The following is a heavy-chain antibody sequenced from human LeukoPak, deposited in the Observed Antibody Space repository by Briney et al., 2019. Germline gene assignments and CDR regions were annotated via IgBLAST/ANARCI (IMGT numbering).Heavy chain of an antibody. CDR1: GFTFSSYS. CDR3: ARAKELRFLEWPIINYYYYYYMDV. CDR2: ISSSTSTI. V-gene: IGHV3-48*04. J-gene: IGHJ6*03. Sequence: PGGSLRLSCAASGFTFSSYSMNWVRQAPGKGLEWVSSISSSTSTIYYADSVKGRFTISRDNAKNSLYLQMNSLRADDTAVYYCARAKELRFLEWPIINYYYYYYMDVWGKGTTVTVSS. D-gene: IGHD3-3*01.